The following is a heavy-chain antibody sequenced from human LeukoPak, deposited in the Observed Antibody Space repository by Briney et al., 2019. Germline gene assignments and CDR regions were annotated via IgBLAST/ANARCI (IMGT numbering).Heavy chain of an antibody. D-gene: IGHD3-10*01. CDR3: ARVGHYGSGSCFES. CDR2: IYSGGTT. V-gene: IGHV3-53*01. CDR1: GFTVNGNY. Sequence: GGSLRLSCVASGFTVNGNYMSWVRQPPGKGLEWVSVIYSGGTTYYADSVKGRFTISRDNSKNTLYLQMNSLRAEDTAVYYCARVGHYGSGSCFESWGQGTLVTVSS. J-gene: IGHJ4*02.